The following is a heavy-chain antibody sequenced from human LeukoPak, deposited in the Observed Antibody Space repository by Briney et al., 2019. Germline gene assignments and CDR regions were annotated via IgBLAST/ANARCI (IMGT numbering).Heavy chain of an antibody. V-gene: IGHV3-7*03. J-gene: IGHJ6*02. D-gene: IGHD1/OR15-1a*01. CDR3: ARNNDMDV. CDR2: VNKDGSEK. Sequence: GGSLRLSCAASGFTFSNYAMTWVRQAPGKGPEWVANVNKDGSEKYYVDSVKGRSTISRDTAKNSLYLQMNNLRAEDTALYYCARNNDMDVWGQGTTVIVSS. CDR1: GFTFSNYA.